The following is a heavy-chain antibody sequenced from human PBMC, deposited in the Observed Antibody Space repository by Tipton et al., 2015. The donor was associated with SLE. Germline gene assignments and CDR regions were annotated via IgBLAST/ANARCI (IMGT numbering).Heavy chain of an antibody. Sequence: GLVKPSETLSLTFAVSGSSMNSYYHWGWIRQPPGKGLEWIGSISQSGSTSYNPSLKSRVSISVDTSKNQVSLKLNSLTAADTAVYYCARHREHSYGYLNIDFWGQGSLVTVSS. CDR2: ISQSGST. D-gene: IGHD5-18*01. CDR1: GSSMNSYYH. CDR3: ARHREHSYGYLNIDF. V-gene: IGHV4-38-2*01. J-gene: IGHJ4*02.